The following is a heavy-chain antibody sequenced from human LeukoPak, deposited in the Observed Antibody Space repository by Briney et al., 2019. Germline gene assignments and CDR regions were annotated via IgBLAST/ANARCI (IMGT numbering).Heavy chain of an antibody. Sequence: ASVKVSCKASGYTFTSYDINWVRQATGQGLEWMGWMNPNSGNTGYAQKFQGRVTITRNASISTAYMELSSLRSEDTAVYYCALLWFGGADAFDIWGQGTMVTVSS. CDR2: MNPNSGNT. CDR1: GYTFTSYD. J-gene: IGHJ3*02. D-gene: IGHD3-10*01. V-gene: IGHV1-8*03. CDR3: ALLWFGGADAFDI.